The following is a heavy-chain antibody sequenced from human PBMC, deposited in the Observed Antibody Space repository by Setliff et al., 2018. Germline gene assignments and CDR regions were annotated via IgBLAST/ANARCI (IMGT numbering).Heavy chain of an antibody. Sequence: VKVSCKASGYIFTSYGISWVRQAPGQGLEWMGWISSYNGKTNYAQKLQGRVTITRDTSVSTAYMELSSLRSEDTAVYFCARGSRGFDYWGQGALVTVSS. V-gene: IGHV1-18*01. CDR1: GYIFTSYG. CDR3: ARGSRGFDY. CDR2: ISSYNGKT. J-gene: IGHJ4*02.